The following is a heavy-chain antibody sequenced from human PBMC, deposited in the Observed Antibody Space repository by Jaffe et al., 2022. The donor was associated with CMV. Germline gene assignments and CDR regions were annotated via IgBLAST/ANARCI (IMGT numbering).Heavy chain of an antibody. CDR3: TSPEYGDYWFDP. Sequence: EVQLVESGGGLVKPGGSLRLSCAASGFTFSNAWMSWVRQAPGKGLEWVGRIKSKTDGGTTDYAAPVKGRFTISRDDSKNTLYLQMNSLKTEDTAVYYCTSPEYGDYWFDPWGQGTLVTVSS. CDR2: IKSKTDGGTT. D-gene: IGHD4-17*01. J-gene: IGHJ5*02. CDR1: GFTFSNAW. V-gene: IGHV3-15*01.